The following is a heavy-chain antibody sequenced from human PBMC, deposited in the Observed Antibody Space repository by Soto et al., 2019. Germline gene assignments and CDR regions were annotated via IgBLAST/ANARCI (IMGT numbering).Heavy chain of an antibody. V-gene: IGHV3-23*01. D-gene: IGHD3-10*01. CDR3: ARGSTESYPGSRIFDF. Sequence: GSLRLSCVASGLTFGSRAMSWVRQAPGEVLQWVATITDNGGDAKYADSVRGRFVISRDNSKKTLYLQMTSLTAEDSAMYFCARGSTESYPGSRIFDFWGRGXLVTVSS. CDR2: ITDNGGDA. J-gene: IGHJ4*02. CDR1: GLTFGSRA.